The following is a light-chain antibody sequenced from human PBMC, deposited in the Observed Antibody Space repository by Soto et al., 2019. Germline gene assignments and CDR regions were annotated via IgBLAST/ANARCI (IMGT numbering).Light chain of an antibody. CDR3: LQAYTYPHT. CDR1: QDIGNA. Sequence: AIQMTQSPSSLSASVGDRVTITCRASQDIGNALGWYQQEPGKAPKILIFAASRLHIRAPSRFSGSGSGTDFTLTISSLQPEDFATYYCLQAYTYPHTFGPGTKVDI. V-gene: IGKV1-6*01. CDR2: AAS. J-gene: IGKJ3*01.